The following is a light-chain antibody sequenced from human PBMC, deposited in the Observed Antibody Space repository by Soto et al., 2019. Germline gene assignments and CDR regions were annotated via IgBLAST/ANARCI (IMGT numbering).Light chain of an antibody. CDR2: GES. CDR1: QSVSRSF. Sequence: ERVVPRAPGTLSCSPGERATLSGRARQSVSRSFLAWYQQKHGQAPRLLIYGESSRATGIPDRFSGSGSGTDFTLTISSLENEDFEVYYCQQYGSSPRTCGQGTTG. V-gene: IGKV3-20*01. CDR3: QQYGSSPRT. J-gene: IGKJ1*01.